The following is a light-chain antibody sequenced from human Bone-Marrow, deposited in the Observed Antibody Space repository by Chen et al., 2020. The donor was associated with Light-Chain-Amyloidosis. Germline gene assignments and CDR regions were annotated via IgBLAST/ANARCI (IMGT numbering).Light chain of an antibody. Sequence: SYVLTHPSSVSVAPGQTATIACGGHNIGSTSVHWYQQTPVQAPLLVVYDDSDRPSGIPERLSGSNSGNTATLTISRVEAGDEADYYCQVWDRSSDRPVFGGGTKLTVL. CDR1: NIGSTS. CDR3: QVWDRSSDRPV. CDR2: DDS. V-gene: IGLV3-21*02. J-gene: IGLJ3*02.